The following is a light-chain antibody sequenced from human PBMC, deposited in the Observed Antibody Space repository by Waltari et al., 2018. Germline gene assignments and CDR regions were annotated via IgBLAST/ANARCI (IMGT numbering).Light chain of an antibody. CDR2: EDD. CDR3: QTWDRKSLV. Sequence: SYDLTQPTSVSVSPGQTGSISCSGDNLGDEHACWYQKKAGQSPILVIFEDDKRPSVIPERFSGSKSGNTATLTISGAQSSDEADYYCQTWDRKSLVFGGGTKLTVL. CDR1: NLGDEH. J-gene: IGLJ3*02. V-gene: IGLV3-1*01.